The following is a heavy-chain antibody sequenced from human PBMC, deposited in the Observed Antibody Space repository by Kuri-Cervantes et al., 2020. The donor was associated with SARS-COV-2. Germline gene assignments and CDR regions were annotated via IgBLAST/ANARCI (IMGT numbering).Heavy chain of an antibody. V-gene: IGHV4-38-2*01. CDR1: GYSISSGYY. CDR2: IYHSGST. D-gene: IGHD4-23*01. J-gene: IGHJ5*02. CDR3: ARATVVNCFDP. Sequence: SETLSLTCAVSGYSISSGYYWGWIRQPPGKGLEWIGSIYHSGSTYYNPSLKSRVTVSVDTSKNQFSLKLSSVTAADTAVYYCARATVVNCFDPWGQGTLVTVSS.